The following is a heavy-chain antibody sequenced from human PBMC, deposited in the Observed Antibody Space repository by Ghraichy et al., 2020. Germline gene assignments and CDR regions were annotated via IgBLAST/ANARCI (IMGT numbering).Heavy chain of an antibody. CDR1: GFTFSSYA. J-gene: IGHJ6*02. D-gene: IGHD2-2*01. CDR2: ISGSGGST. V-gene: IGHV3-23*01. Sequence: GGSLRLSCAASGFTFSSYAMSWVRQAPGKGLEWVSAISGSGGSTYYADSVKGRFTISRDNSKNTLYLQMNSLRAEDTAVYYCAKDHDCYARGDYGMDVWGQGTTVTVSS. CDR3: AKDHDCYARGDYGMDV.